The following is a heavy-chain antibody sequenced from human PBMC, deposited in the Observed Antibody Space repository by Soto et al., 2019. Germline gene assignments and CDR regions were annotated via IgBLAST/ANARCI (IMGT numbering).Heavy chain of an antibody. CDR1: GYTFTDYY. D-gene: IGHD5-12*01. CDR3: ARAAPLRYSGYALDH. J-gene: IGHJ4*02. CDR2: INPNSGAT. Sequence: QVQLVSSGAEVKKPGASVKVSCRASGYTFTDYYIHWVRQAPGQGLQWVGWINPNSGATEYAQQFQGRVTMTRDPSISTVYMEVTRLRSDDTALYFCARAAPLRYSGYALDHWGQGTRVTVST. V-gene: IGHV1-2*02.